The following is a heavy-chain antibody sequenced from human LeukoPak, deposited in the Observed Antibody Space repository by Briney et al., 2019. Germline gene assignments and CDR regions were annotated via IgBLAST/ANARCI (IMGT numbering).Heavy chain of an antibody. V-gene: IGHV1-2*02. CDR3: ARSPHILTGENFDY. Sequence: ASVKVSCKASGHTLNGYYMHWVRQAPGQGLEWMGWINPNHGDTNYAQKFQDRVSMTRDTSISTAYMHLSRLRSADTAVYYCARSPHILTGENFDYWGQGTLLTVSS. CDR1: GHTLNGYY. J-gene: IGHJ4*02. CDR2: INPNHGDT. D-gene: IGHD3-9*01.